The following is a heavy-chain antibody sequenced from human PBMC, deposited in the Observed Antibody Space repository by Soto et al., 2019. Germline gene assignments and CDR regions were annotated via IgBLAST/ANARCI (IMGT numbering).Heavy chain of an antibody. D-gene: IGHD3-3*01. CDR3: AKDRESDFWSGYYTAYNWFDP. J-gene: IGHJ5*02. V-gene: IGHV3-23*01. CDR1: GFTFSSYA. CDR2: ISGSGGST. Sequence: GGSLRLSCAASGFTFSSYAMSWVRQAPGKGLEWVSAISGSGGSTYYADSVKGRFTISRDNSKNTLYLQMNSLRAEDTAVYYCAKDRESDFWSGYYTAYNWFDPWGQGTLVTVSS.